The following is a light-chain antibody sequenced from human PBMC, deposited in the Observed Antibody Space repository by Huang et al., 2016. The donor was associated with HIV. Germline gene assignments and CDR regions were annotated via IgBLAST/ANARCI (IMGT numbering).Light chain of an antibody. J-gene: IGKJ1*01. CDR3: QQYYSTPA. V-gene: IGKV4-1*01. CDR1: QSVVDSSNKKNY. CDR2: WAS. Sequence: DIVMTQSPDSLPVSLGERATINCKSSQSVVDSSNKKNYLAWYQQKPGQPPKLLLYWASGRESGVPDRFRGSWSGTEFTLTINNLQAEDVAVYYCQQYYSTPAFGQGTNVDI.